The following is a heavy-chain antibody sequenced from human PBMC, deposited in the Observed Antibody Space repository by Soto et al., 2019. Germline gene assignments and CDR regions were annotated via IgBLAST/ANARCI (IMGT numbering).Heavy chain of an antibody. D-gene: IGHD6-19*01. CDR1: GGSIISGDYY. CDR2: IYYSGDT. J-gene: IGHJ1*01. CDR3: ARDGHSSGSPPAEYFQH. V-gene: IGHV4-30-4*02. Sequence: SETLSLTCTVSGGSIISGDYYWSWIRQPPGKGLEWIGYIYYSGDTSYNPSLKSRVTISIDTSKNQFSLKLSSVTAADTAVYYCARDGHSSGSPPAEYFQHWGQGPLVTVSS.